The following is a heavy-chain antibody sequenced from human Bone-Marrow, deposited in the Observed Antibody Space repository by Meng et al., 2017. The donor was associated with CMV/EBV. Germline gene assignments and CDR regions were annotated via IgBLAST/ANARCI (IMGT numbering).Heavy chain of an antibody. Sequence: TFSSYTNSWVRQAPGQGLEWMGRIIPILGIANYAQKFQGRVTITADKSTSTAYMGLSSLRSEDTAVYYCARDPRSWGSSSSGLLVDYWGQGTLVTVSS. CDR1: TFSSYT. J-gene: IGHJ4*02. D-gene: IGHD6-6*01. V-gene: IGHV1-69*04. CDR2: IIPILGIA. CDR3: ARDPRSWGSSSSGLLVDY.